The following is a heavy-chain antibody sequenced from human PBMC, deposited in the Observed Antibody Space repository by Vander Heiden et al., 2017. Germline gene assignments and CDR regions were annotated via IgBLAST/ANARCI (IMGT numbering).Heavy chain of an antibody. Sequence: EVQLVESGGGLVQPGGSLRLSCAASGFPFSDHYMDWVRQAPGKGLEWVGRIRKKANSYSTESAASVKGRLTISRDDSKISLYLQMDSLKTEDTAVYYCARGFCSGGTCYAGDYWGQGTLVTVSS. D-gene: IGHD2-15*01. CDR1: GFPFSDHY. CDR3: ARGFCSGGTCYAGDY. CDR2: IRKKANSYST. J-gene: IGHJ4*02. V-gene: IGHV3-72*01.